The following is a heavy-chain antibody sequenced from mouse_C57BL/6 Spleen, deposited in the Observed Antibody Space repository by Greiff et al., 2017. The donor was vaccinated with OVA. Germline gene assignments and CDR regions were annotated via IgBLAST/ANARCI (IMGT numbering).Heavy chain of an antibody. D-gene: IGHD2-4*01. CDR3: ASHDYGAWFAY. Sequence: DVQLQESGPGLVKPSQSLSLTCSVTGYSITSGYYWNWIRQFPGNKLEWMGYISYDGSNNYNPSLKNRISITRDTSKNQFFLKLNSVTTEDTATYYCASHDYGAWFAYWGQGTLVTVSA. J-gene: IGHJ3*01. CDR2: ISYDGSN. V-gene: IGHV3-6*01. CDR1: GYSITSGYY.